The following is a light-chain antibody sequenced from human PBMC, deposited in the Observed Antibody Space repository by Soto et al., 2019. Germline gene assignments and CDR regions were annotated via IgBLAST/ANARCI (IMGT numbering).Light chain of an antibody. V-gene: IGLV1-40*01. Sequence: QAVVTQPPSVSWAPVRRVTGSCTGSTSDLGSGSDVHWYQHRPATAPTVVVYANNIRPSGVPDRFSGSQSGTSASLAIAGMQAEDEADYYCQSYDISLSAGVFGGGTKLTVL. CDR2: ANN. CDR1: TSDLGSGSD. J-gene: IGLJ3*02. CDR3: QSYDISLSAGV.